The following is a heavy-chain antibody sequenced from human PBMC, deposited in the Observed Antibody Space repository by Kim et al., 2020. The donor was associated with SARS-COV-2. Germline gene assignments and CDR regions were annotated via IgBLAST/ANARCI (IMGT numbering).Heavy chain of an antibody. CDR2: ICYTGET. D-gene: IGHD4-17*01. CDR3: ARQGYSDWTNYYYGMDV. CDR1: GGSIKNFC. V-gene: IGHV4-59*13. Sequence: SETLSLTCTVSGGSIKNFCWNWIRQPPGKGLDWVGFICYTGETTYNPSLKSRVTLSLDTSKKQLSLKVTSVTAADTAVYYCARQGYSDWTNYYYGMDVWGHGTTVTVSS. J-gene: IGHJ6*02.